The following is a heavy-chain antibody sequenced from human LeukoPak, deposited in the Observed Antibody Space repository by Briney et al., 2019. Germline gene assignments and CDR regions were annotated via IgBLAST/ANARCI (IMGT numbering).Heavy chain of an antibody. D-gene: IGHD5-18*01. V-gene: IGHV3-30-3*01. CDR2: ISYDGSNK. CDR3: ARGRGTQLWLLVDY. J-gene: IGHJ4*02. Sequence: GGSLRLSCAASGFTFSSHAMHWVRQAPGKELEWVAIISYDGSNKYYADSVKGRFIISRDNSKNTLYLQMNSLRAEDTAVYYCARGRGTQLWLLVDYWGQGTLVTVSS. CDR1: GFTFSSHA.